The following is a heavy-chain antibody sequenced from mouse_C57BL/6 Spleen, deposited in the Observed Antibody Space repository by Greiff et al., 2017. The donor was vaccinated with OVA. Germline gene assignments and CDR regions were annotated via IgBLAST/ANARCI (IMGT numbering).Heavy chain of an antibody. CDR2: IYPGSGST. CDR1: GYTFTSYW. D-gene: IGHD1-1*01. Sequence: QVQLQQSGAELVKPGASVKMSCKASGYTFTSYWITWVKQRPGQGLEWIGDIYPGSGSTNYNEKFKSKASLTVDTSSSTAYMQLSSLTSEDSAVYYCASTVVDAMDYWGQGTSVTVSS. V-gene: IGHV1-55*01. J-gene: IGHJ4*01. CDR3: ASTVVDAMDY.